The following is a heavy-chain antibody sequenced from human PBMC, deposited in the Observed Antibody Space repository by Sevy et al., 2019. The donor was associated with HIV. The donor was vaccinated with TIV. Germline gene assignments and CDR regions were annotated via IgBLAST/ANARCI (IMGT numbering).Heavy chain of an antibody. V-gene: IGHV1-18*04. Sequence: ASVKGSCKASGYIFSNYGISWVRQAPGQGLEWMGWISAYNGNTNYAQKLQGRVTMTTDTSTDTAYMELRSLRSDDTAVYYCARVKGGYDTLFDYWGQGTLVTVSS. D-gene: IGHD3-3*01. J-gene: IGHJ4*02. CDR3: ARVKGGYDTLFDY. CDR2: ISAYNGNT. CDR1: GYIFSNYG.